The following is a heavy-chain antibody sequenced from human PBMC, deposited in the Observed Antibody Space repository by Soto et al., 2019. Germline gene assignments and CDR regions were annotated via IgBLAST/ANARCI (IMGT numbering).Heavy chain of an antibody. CDR3: ALSYYYGSGSGGGGNWFDP. V-gene: IGHV1-18*01. CDR1: GYTFTSYG. CDR2: ISAYNGNT. Sequence: ASVKVSCKASGYTFTSYGISWVRQAPGQGLEWMGWISAYNGNTNYAQKLQGRVTMTTDTSTSTAYMELRSLRSDDTAVYYCALSYYYGSGSGGGGNWFDPWGQGTLVTVSS. J-gene: IGHJ5*02. D-gene: IGHD3-10*01.